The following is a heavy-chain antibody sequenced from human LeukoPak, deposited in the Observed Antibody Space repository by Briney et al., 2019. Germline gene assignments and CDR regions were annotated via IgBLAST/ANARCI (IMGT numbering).Heavy chain of an antibody. Sequence: GGSLRLSCAASGFTFSSYGMHWVRQAPGKGLEWVAFIRYDGSNKYYADSVKGRFTISRDNSKNTLYLQMNSLRAEDTAVYYCAKGPVKYCSSTSCYSLGYWGQGTLVTVSS. D-gene: IGHD2-2*02. CDR1: GFTFSSYG. CDR2: IRYDGSNK. J-gene: IGHJ4*02. CDR3: AKGPVKYCSSTSCYSLGY. V-gene: IGHV3-30*02.